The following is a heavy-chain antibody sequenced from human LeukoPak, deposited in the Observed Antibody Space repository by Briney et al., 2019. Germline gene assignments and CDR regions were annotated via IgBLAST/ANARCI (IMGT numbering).Heavy chain of an antibody. J-gene: IGHJ4*02. D-gene: IGHD1-26*01. Sequence: ASVKVSCKASGGTFSSYDINWVRQATGQGLEWMGWMNPNSGNTGYAQKFQGRVTMTRNTSISTAYMELSSLRSEDTAVYYCATLSGSYVPFDYWGQGTLVTVSS. CDR1: GGTFSSYD. CDR2: MNPNSGNT. V-gene: IGHV1-8*02. CDR3: ATLSGSYVPFDY.